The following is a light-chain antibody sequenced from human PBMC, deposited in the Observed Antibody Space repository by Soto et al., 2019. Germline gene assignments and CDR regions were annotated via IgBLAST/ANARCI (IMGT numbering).Light chain of an antibody. J-gene: IGKJ1*01. Sequence: IVLTQSLGTLSLSPGERTTRSCRASQSVTSNYLAWYQQKPGQAPRLLIYDASNRATGIPARFSGTGSETDFTLTISSLEPEDFAIYYCQQRSKMPLTFGHGTKVDI. CDR3: QQRSKMPLT. CDR1: QSVTSNY. V-gene: IGKV3-11*01. CDR2: DAS.